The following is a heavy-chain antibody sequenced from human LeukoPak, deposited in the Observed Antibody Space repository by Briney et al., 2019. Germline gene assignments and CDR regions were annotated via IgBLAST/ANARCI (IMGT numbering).Heavy chain of an antibody. CDR1: GGTFSSYA. Sequence: SVKVSCKASGGTFSSYAISWVRQAPGQGLEWMGGIIPIFGTANYAQKFQGRVTITTDESTSTAYMELSRLRSEDTAVYYCARSPYQHYYDSSRYHYYYYYMDVWGKGTTVTVSS. V-gene: IGHV1-69*05. CDR2: IIPIFGTA. J-gene: IGHJ6*03. D-gene: IGHD3-22*01. CDR3: ARSPYQHYYDSSRYHYYYYYMDV.